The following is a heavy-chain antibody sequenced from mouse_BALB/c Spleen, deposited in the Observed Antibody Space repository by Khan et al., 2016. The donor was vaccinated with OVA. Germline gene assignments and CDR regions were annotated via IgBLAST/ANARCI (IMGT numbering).Heavy chain of an antibody. CDR3: ARSDYYGVAY. J-gene: IGHJ3*01. Sequence: EVELVASGGGLVQPGGPRKLSCAASGFTFSGFGMHWVRQAPEKGLEWVAYISSGGSTIYYADTLKGRFTISRDNPKNTLFLQMTSLRSEDTAMYYCARSDYYGVAYWGQGTLVTVSA. CDR2: ISSGGSTI. D-gene: IGHD1-1*01. CDR1: GFTFSGFG. V-gene: IGHV5-17*02.